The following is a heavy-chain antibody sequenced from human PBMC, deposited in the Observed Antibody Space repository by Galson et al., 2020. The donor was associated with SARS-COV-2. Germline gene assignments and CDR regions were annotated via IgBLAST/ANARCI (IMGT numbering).Heavy chain of an antibody. CDR3: ATAPPTTLVTGWFDP. J-gene: IGHJ5*02. CDR2: FDPEDGET. V-gene: IGHV1-24*01. Sequence: ASVKVSCKLSGYTLTELSMHWVRQAPGKGLEWMGGFDPEDGETIYAQKFQGRVTMIEDTSTDTAYMELSSLRSEDTAVYYCATAPPTTLVTGWFDPWGQGTLVTVSS. CDR1: GYTLTELS. D-gene: IGHD1-20*01.